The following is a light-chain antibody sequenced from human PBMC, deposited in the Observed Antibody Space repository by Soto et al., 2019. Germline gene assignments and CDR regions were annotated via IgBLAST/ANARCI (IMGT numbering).Light chain of an antibody. CDR2: GVS. V-gene: IGKV3-20*01. Sequence: EIELTQSPGTLSLSPWERATLSCRASQRLASNYLAWYQQRPGQAPRLLLYGVSSRATGIPDRFSGSGSGTDFTLAISRVEPEDFAVYFCQQYADSPITFGQGTRLEIK. CDR3: QQYADSPIT. J-gene: IGKJ5*01. CDR1: QRLASNY.